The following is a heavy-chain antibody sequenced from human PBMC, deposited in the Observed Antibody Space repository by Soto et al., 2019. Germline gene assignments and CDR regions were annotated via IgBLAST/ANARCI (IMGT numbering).Heavy chain of an antibody. CDR1: GGSISSGPYS. D-gene: IGHD2-2*01. CDR2: FYYSEST. J-gene: IGHJ6*02. Sequence: PSETLSLSCTVSGGSISSGPYSWGWIRQPPGEGLEWIGTFYYSESTYYNPSLESRVTISVDTSKNQFSLKVSSVTVADTAVYYCARLGGYCSRTNCYGYYGIDVWGQWSTVT. CDR3: ARLGGYCSRTNCYGYYGIDV. V-gene: IGHV4-39*01.